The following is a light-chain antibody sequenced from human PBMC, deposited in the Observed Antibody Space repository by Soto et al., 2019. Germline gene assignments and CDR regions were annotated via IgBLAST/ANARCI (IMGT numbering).Light chain of an antibody. Sequence: EIVMTQSPATLSVSPGERATLSCRASQSVSSNLAWYQQKPGQAPRLLIYGASTRATGIPARFSGSGSGTEFTLTISGLQSEDFAVYYCQQYNNWLWTFGQGTKV. CDR3: QQYNNWLWT. CDR1: QSVSSN. V-gene: IGKV3-15*01. J-gene: IGKJ1*01. CDR2: GAS.